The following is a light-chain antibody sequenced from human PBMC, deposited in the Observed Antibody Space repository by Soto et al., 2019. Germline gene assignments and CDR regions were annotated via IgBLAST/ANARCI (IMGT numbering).Light chain of an antibody. V-gene: IGKV3-11*01. CDR3: QQSYSTLYT. Sequence: EIVLAQSPGTLSLSVGERVTLSCRASQSVSSYLAWYQQTPGQAPRLLIYDTSNRATGTPDRFSGSGSGTDFTLTISSLQPEDFATYYCQQSYSTLYTFGQGTKVDIK. CDR2: DTS. J-gene: IGKJ2*01. CDR1: QSVSSY.